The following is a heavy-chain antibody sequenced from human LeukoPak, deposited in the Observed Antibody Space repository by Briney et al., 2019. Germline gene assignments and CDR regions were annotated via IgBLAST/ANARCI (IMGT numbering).Heavy chain of an antibody. V-gene: IGHV3-23*01. D-gene: IGHD2-2*01. Sequence: GGSLRLSCVGSEFTFSNYAMSWVRQAPGRGLEWVSSISGSGGGTYYADSAKGRFTISRDNSQNTLYLQMNSLRAEDTALYYCAKDRPQYCSSASCYVFDYWGQGTLVTVSS. CDR3: AKDRPQYCSSASCYVFDY. J-gene: IGHJ4*02. CDR2: ISGSGGGT. CDR1: EFTFSNYA.